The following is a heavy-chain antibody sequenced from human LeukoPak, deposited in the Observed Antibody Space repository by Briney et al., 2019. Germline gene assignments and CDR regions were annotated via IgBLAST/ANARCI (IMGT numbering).Heavy chain of an antibody. CDR3: ARETKKDYMNYYYGMDV. J-gene: IGHJ6*02. V-gene: IGHV3-33*01. CDR1: GFSFSSYG. D-gene: IGHD3-16*01. Sequence: PGGSLRLSCAASGFSFSSYGMHWVRQAPGKGLEWVADIWYDGSNKWYADSVRGRFAISRDNSKNTLYLQMNSLRAADTAVYYCARETKKDYMNYYYGMDVWGQGTTVTVSS. CDR2: IWYDGSNK.